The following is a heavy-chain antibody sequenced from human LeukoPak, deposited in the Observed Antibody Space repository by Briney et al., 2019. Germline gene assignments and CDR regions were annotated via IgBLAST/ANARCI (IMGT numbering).Heavy chain of an antibody. CDR1: GYSFTGYY. CDR3: ARDSHPYIAAMGNDAFDI. CDR2: INPYSGDT. Sequence: ASVKVSCKASGYSFTGYYIHWVRQAPGQGLEWMGWINPYSGDTDSAQKFQGRVAVTRDTSITTAYMDLSRLTSDDTAVYYCARDSHPYIAAMGNDAFDIWGQGTMVTVSS. D-gene: IGHD5-18*01. V-gene: IGHV1-2*02. J-gene: IGHJ3*02.